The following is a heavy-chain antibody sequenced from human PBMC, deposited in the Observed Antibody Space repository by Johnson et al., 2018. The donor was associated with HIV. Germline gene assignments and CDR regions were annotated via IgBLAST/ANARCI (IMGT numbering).Heavy chain of an antibody. V-gene: IGHV3-7*03. J-gene: IGHJ3*01. CDR1: GFTFDDYG. CDR2: IKQDGSEK. D-gene: IGHD3-10*01. Sequence: VQLVESGGGSVQPGGSLRLSCAASGFTFDDYGMSWVRQAPGKGLEWVANIKQDGSEKYYVDSVKGRFTISRDNAKNSLYLQMNSLRAEDTAVYYCTRDRDGVGVSWGQGTMVTVSS. CDR3: TRDRDGVGVS.